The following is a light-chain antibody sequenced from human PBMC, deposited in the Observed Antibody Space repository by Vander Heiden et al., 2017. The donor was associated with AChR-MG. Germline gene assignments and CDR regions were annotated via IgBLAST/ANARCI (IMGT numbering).Light chain of an antibody. Sequence: DIQMTQSPSSLSASVGDRVTITCRASQSISSYLNWYQQKPGKAPKLLIYAASSWQSGVPSRFSGSGSGTDFTLSISSRQPEDFATYYCQQMYSTQNALGGGTKVRIK. J-gene: IGKJ4*01. CDR2: AAS. CDR3: QQMYSTQNA. CDR1: QSISSY. V-gene: IGKV1-39*01.